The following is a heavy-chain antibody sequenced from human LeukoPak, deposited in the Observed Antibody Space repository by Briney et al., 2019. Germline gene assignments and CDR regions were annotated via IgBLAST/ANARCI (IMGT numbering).Heavy chain of an antibody. Sequence: PGGSLRLSCAASGFTFSNAWMSWVRQAQGKGLEWVGRIKSKTDGGTTDYAAPVKGRFTISRDDSKNTLYLQMNSLKTEDTAVYYCTTAGIPVAGPYFDYWGQGTLVTVSS. CDR2: IKSKTDGGTT. CDR3: TTAGIPVAGPYFDY. CDR1: GFTFSNAW. V-gene: IGHV3-15*01. D-gene: IGHD6-19*01. J-gene: IGHJ4*02.